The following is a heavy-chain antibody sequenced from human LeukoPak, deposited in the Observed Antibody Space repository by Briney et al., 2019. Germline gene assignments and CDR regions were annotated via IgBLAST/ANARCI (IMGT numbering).Heavy chain of an antibody. CDR2: IYTSGST. Sequence: TSETLSLTCAVYGGSFSSYYWSWIRQPAGKGLEWIGRIYTSGSTNYNPSLKSRVTMSVDTSKNQFSLKLSSVTAADTAVYYCARDRSSGPYNWFDPWGQGTLVTVSS. CDR3: ARDRSSGPYNWFDP. D-gene: IGHD6-19*01. J-gene: IGHJ5*02. V-gene: IGHV4-4*07. CDR1: GGSFSSYY.